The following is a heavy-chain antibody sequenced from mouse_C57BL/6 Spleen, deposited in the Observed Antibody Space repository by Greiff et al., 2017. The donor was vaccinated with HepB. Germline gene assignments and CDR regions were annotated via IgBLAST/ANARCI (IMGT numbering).Heavy chain of an antibody. CDR1: GYTFTSYG. D-gene: IGHD2-3*01. V-gene: IGHV1-81*01. J-gene: IGHJ3*01. CDR3: ARHEGDGYYLAWVAY. Sequence: VQLQQSGAELARPGASVKLSCKASGYTFTSYGISWVKQRTGQGLEWIGEIYPRSGNTYYNEKFKGKATLTADKSSSTAYMELRSLTSEDSAVYFWARHEGDGYYLAWVAYWGQGTLVTVSA. CDR2: IYPRSGNT.